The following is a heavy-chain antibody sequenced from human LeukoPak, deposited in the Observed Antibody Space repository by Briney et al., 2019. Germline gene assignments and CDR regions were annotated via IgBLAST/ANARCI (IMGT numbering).Heavy chain of an antibody. CDR2: IYYSGST. CDR1: GGSISSYY. V-gene: IGHV4-59*01. D-gene: IGHD6-13*01. Sequence: PSETLSLTCTVSGGSISSYYWSWIRQPPGKGLEWIGYIYYSGSTNYNPSLKSRVTISVKTSKNQFSLKLSSVTAADTAVYYCARDSGIAYDYWGQGTLVTVSS. CDR3: ARDSGIAYDY. J-gene: IGHJ4*02.